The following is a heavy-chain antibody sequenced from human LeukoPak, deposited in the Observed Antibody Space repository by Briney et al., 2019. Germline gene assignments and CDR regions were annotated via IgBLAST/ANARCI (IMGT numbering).Heavy chain of an antibody. J-gene: IGHJ4*02. CDR3: ARRGSSSFSPDDY. D-gene: IGHD6-6*01. V-gene: IGHV3-23*01. CDR1: GFTFSSYA. Sequence: PGGSLRLSCAASGFTFSSYAMSWVRQAPGKGLKWVSAISCSGGSTYYADSVKGRFTISRDNSKNTLYLQMNSLRAEDTAVYYCARRGSSSFSPDDYWGQGTLVTVSS. CDR2: ISCSGGST.